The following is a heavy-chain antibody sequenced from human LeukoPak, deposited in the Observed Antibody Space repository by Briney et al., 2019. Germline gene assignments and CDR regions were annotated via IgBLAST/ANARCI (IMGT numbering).Heavy chain of an antibody. CDR2: IYYSGST. Sequence: SETLSLTCTVSGGSISSYYWSWIRQPPGKGLEWIGYIYYSGSTNYNPSLKSRVTISVDTSKNQFSLKLSSVTAADTAVYYCARSPFDWLFVFDPWGQGTLVTDSS. CDR3: ARSPFDWLFVFDP. J-gene: IGHJ5*02. D-gene: IGHD3-9*01. CDR1: GGSISSYY. V-gene: IGHV4-59*01.